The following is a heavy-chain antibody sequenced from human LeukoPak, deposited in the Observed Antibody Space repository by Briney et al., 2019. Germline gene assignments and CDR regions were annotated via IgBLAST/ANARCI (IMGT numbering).Heavy chain of an antibody. D-gene: IGHD3-9*01. CDR2: IVVGSGNT. CDR1: GFTFTSSA. CDR3: AAQPHYDILTGPPDY. J-gene: IGHJ4*02. V-gene: IGHV1-58*02. Sequence: SVKASCKASGFTFTSSAMQWVRQARGQRLEWIGWIVVGSGNTNYAQKFQERVTITRDMSTSTAYMELSSLRSEDTAVYYCAAQPHYDILTGPPDYWGQGTLVTVSS.